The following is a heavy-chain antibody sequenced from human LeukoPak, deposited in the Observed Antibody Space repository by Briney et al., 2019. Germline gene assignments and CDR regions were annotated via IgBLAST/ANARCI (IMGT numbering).Heavy chain of an antibody. CDR3: ARLWFGVRDRFDP. CDR2: IYYSGST. CDR1: GGSISSYY. Sequence: PSETLSLTCTVSGGSISSYYWSWIRQPPGKGLEWVGYIYYSGSTNYNPSLKSRVTISVDTSKNQFSLKLSSVTAADTAVYYCARLWFGVRDRFDPWGQGTLVTVSS. J-gene: IGHJ5*02. D-gene: IGHD3-10*01. V-gene: IGHV4-59*08.